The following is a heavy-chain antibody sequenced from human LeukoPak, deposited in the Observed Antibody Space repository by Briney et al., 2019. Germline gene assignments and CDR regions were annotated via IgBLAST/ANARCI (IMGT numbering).Heavy chain of an antibody. CDR1: GGSISSSSYY. CDR3: ARLFARGWFGEFYFDY. D-gene: IGHD3-10*01. Sequence: SETLSLTCTVSGGSISSSSYYWGWIRQPPGKGLEWIGSICYSGSTYYNPSLKSRVTISVDTSKNQFSLKLSSVTAADTAVYYCARLFARGWFGEFYFDYWGQGTLVTVSS. V-gene: IGHV4-39*01. CDR2: ICYSGST. J-gene: IGHJ4*02.